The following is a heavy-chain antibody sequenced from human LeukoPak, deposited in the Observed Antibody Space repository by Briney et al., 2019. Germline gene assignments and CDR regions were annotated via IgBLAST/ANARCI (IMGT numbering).Heavy chain of an antibody. CDR3: ARPRRVGAIWGGSDY. CDR2: IYPGDSDT. D-gene: IGHD1-26*01. J-gene: IGHJ4*02. Sequence: AGASLQISCKGSGYIFTSYWIGWVRQLPGKGLEWMGIIYPGDSDTRYSPSFQGQVTISADKSISTAYLQWSSLKASDTAMYYCARPRRVGAIWGGSDYWGQGTLVTVSS. CDR1: GYIFTSYW. V-gene: IGHV5-51*01.